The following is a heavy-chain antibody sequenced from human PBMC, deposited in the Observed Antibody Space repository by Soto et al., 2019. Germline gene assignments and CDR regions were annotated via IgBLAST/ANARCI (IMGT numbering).Heavy chain of an antibody. CDR1: GFTFSNAW. V-gene: IGHV3-15*01. D-gene: IGHD2-15*01. CDR3: TTVRCSGGSCYRRIY. J-gene: IGHJ4*02. Sequence: GESLKISCAASGFTFSNAWMSWVRQAPGKGLEWVGRIKSKTDGGTTDYAAPVKGRFTISRDDSKNTLYLQMNSLKTEDTAVYYCTTVRCSGGSCYRRIYWGQGTLVTVSS. CDR2: IKSKTDGGTT.